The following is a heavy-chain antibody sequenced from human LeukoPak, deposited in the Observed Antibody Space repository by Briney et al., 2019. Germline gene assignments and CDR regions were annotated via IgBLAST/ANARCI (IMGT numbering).Heavy chain of an antibody. Sequence: PGGSLRLSCAASGFTFSSYAMSWVRQAPGKGLEWVSAISGSGGSTYYADSVKGRFTISRDNSKNTLYLQVNSLRAEDTAVYYCAREIVVATTKVVDAFDIWGQGTMVTVSS. CDR3: AREIVVATTKVVDAFDI. CDR1: GFTFSSYA. J-gene: IGHJ3*02. D-gene: IGHD2-21*02. CDR2: ISGSGGST. V-gene: IGHV3-23*01.